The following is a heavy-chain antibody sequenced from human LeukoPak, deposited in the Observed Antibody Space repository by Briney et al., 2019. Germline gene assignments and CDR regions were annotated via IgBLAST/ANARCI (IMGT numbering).Heavy chain of an antibody. CDR2: ISAYNGNT. CDR3: ARGVPSSFPVPTYMDV. V-gene: IGHV1-18*01. D-gene: IGHD6-13*01. J-gene: IGHJ6*03. Sequence: ASVKVSCKATGYTFTSYGISWVRQAPGQGLEWMGWISAYNGNTNYAQKLQGRVTMTTDASTSTAYMELRSLRSDDTAVYYCARGVPSSFPVPTYMDVWGKGATVTVSS. CDR1: GYTFTSYG.